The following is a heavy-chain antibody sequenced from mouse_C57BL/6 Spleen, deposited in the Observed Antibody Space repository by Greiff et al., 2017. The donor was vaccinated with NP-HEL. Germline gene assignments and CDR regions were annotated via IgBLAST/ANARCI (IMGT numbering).Heavy chain of an antibody. Sequence: QVQLQQSGAELVRPGTSVKMSCKASGYTFTNYWIGWAKQRPGHGLEWIGDIYPGGGYTNYNEKFKGKATLTADKSSSTAYMQFSSLTSEDSAIYYCARSYGSSFYYFDYWGQGTTLTVSS. CDR2: IYPGGGYT. J-gene: IGHJ2*01. V-gene: IGHV1-63*01. CDR3: ARSYGSSFYYFDY. CDR1: GYTFTNYW. D-gene: IGHD1-1*01.